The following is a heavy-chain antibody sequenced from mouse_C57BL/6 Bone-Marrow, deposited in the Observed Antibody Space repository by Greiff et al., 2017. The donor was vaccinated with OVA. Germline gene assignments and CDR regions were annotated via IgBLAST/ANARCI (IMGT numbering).Heavy chain of an antibody. Sequence: QVQLQQPGAELVKPGASVKMSCKASGYTFTSYWITWVKQRPGQGLEWIGDIYPGSGSTNYNEKFKSKATLTVDTSSSTAYMQLSSLTSDDSAVCYCARESNFYYYAMDYWGQGTSVTVSS. CDR2: IYPGSGST. CDR3: ARESNFYYYAMDY. D-gene: IGHD2-5*01. V-gene: IGHV1-55*01. CDR1: GYTFTSYW. J-gene: IGHJ4*01.